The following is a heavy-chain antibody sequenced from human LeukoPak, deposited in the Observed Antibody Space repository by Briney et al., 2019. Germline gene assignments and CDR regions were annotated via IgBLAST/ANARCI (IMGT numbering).Heavy chain of an antibody. D-gene: IGHD3-10*01. CDR1: GGSINTYY. J-gene: IGHJ4*02. CDR2: IYDTGRT. CDR3: AAGTFFDY. V-gene: IGHV4-59*13. Sequence: SETLSLTCTVSGGSINTYYWSWIRQPPGRGLEWIGYIYDTGRTNYSPSLKGRVTISVDTSKNQLTLKLTSVTAADTAVYYCAAGTFFDYWGQGTLVAVSS.